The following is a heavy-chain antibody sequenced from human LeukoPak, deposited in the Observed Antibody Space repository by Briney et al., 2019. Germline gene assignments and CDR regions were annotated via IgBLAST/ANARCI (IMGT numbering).Heavy chain of an antibody. V-gene: IGHV1-69*02. J-gene: IGHJ6*02. D-gene: IGHD6-6*01. Sequence: SVKVSCKASGYTFTSYYMHWVRQAPGQGLEWMGRIIPILGIANYAQKFQGRVTITADKSTSTAYMELSSLRSEDTAVYYCASYLVLYYYGMDVWGQGTTVTVSS. CDR2: IIPILGIA. CDR1: GYTFTSYY. CDR3: ASYLVLYYYGMDV.